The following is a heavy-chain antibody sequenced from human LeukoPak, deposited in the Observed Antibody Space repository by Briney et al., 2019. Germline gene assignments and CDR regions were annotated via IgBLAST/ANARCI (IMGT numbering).Heavy chain of an antibody. CDR1: VFTFSNYP. CDR3: VKDRYDSSGYYFDY. CDR2: ISGSGGST. Sequence: GGCLRLSCAASVFTFSNYPMSWVRQAPWKGLRWVSTISGSGGSTYSADSVKGRFTISRDNSKNTLSLQMNSLRAEDTAVYYCVKDRYDSSGYYFDYWGQGALVTVSS. V-gene: IGHV3-23*01. J-gene: IGHJ4*02. D-gene: IGHD3-22*01.